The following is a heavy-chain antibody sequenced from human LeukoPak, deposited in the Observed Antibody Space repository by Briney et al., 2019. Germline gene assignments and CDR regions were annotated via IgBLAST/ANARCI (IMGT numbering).Heavy chain of an antibody. CDR1: GFSFSAYW. V-gene: IGHV3-7*01. CDR2: INPAGTET. CDR3: ARFGYVAAVDL. Sequence: GGSLRLSCAASGFSFSAYWMTWVRQAPGTGLEWVANINPAGTETFYVDPVKGRFTISRDNAKNLLYLQMNSLRAEDTAVYYCARFGYVAAVDLWGQGTLVTVSS. D-gene: IGHD2-15*01. J-gene: IGHJ4*02.